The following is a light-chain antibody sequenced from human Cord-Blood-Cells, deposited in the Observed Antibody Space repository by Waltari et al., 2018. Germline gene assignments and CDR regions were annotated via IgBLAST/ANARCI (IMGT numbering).Light chain of an antibody. Sequence: QSVLTQPPSASGTPGQRVTISCSGSSSHIGSNYVYWYQQLPGTAPKLLIYRNNQRPSGVPARFSGYKSGTSASLAISGLRSEDEADYYCAAWDDSLSGVVFGGGTKLTVL. CDR3: AAWDDSLSGVV. V-gene: IGLV1-47*01. CDR2: RNN. J-gene: IGLJ2*01. CDR1: SSHIGSNY.